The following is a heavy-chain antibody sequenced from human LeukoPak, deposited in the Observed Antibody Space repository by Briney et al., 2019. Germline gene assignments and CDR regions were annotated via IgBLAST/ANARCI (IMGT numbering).Heavy chain of an antibody. D-gene: IGHD3-22*01. V-gene: IGHV4-39*07. CDR3: ARAKQWFHTPYYFDY. CDR1: GASISSTSYY. CDR2: IYYSGNT. J-gene: IGHJ4*02. Sequence: PSETLSLTCAVSGASISSTSYYWAWIRQPPGKGLEWIGTIYYSGNTYYNPSLKSRVTISVDTSKNQFSLKLSSVTAADTAVYYCARAKQWFHTPYYFDYWGQGTLVTVSS.